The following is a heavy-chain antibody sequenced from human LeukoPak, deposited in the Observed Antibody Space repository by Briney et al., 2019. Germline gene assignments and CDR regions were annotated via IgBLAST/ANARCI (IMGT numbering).Heavy chain of an antibody. D-gene: IGHD3-16*02. CDR1: GYNFITYP. CDR3: ARVATIWGSHRYFDY. V-gene: IGHV1-18*01. Sequence: ASVKVSCKASGYNFITYPLIWVRQAPGQGLEWMGRISPYNANTALAQNLQGRVTMTTDTSTSTAYMELRGLTSDDTAVFFCARVATIWGSHRYFDYWGQGTLVTVSS. CDR2: ISPYNANT. J-gene: IGHJ4*02.